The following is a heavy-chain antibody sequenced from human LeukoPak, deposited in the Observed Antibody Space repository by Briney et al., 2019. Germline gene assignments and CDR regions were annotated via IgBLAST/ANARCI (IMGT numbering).Heavy chain of an antibody. V-gene: IGHV3-30*04. CDR2: ISYDGSNK. Sequence: GGSLRLSCAASGFTFSSYAMHWVRQAPGKGLEWVAVISYDGSNKYYADSVKGRFTISRDNSKNTLYLQMNSLRAEDTAVYYCAREVIGTPTMNWFDPWGQGTLVTVSS. D-gene: IGHD2/OR15-2a*01. CDR1: GFTFSSYA. J-gene: IGHJ5*02. CDR3: AREVIGTPTMNWFDP.